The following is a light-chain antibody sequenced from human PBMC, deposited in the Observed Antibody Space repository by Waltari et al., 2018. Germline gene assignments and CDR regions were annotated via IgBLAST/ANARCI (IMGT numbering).Light chain of an antibody. CDR2: LGS. CDR3: MQALQIPIQ. V-gene: IGKV2-28*01. Sequence: DIVLSQSPLSLPVVFGEPASISCRSSQSLLHSNGYNYLDWYLQRPGQSPELLIYLGSDRASGVPDRFSGSGSGTYFTLKISRVEAEDIGVYYSMQALQIPIQFGQGTKLEI. J-gene: IGKJ2*01. CDR1: QSLLHSNGYNY.